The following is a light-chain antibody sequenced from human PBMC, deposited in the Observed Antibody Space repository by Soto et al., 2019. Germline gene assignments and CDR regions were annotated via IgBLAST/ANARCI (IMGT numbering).Light chain of an antibody. CDR1: QSVSSY. Sequence: SPATLSLSPGERATLSCRASQSVSSYLAWYQQKPGQAPRLLIYDASNRATGIPARFSGSGSGTDFTLTISSLEPEDFAVYYCHHLSNWITLGRGTRLKTK. V-gene: IGKV3-11*01. CDR3: HHLSNWIT. CDR2: DAS. J-gene: IGKJ5*01.